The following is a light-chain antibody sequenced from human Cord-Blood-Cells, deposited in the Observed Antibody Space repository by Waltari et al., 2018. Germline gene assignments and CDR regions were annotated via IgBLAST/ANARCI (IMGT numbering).Light chain of an antibody. J-gene: IGKJ2*01. V-gene: IGKV3-20*01. CDR3: QQYGSSPRT. CDR2: GAS. Sequence: EIVLTHPQGPLPLSPGERATLSCRASQSVSSSYLAWYQQKPGQAPRLLIYGASSRATGIPDRFSGSGSGTDFTLTISRLEPEDFAVYYCQQYGSSPRTFGQGTKLEIK. CDR1: QSVSSSY.